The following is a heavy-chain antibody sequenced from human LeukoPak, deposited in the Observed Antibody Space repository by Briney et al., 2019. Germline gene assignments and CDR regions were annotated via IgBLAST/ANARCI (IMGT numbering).Heavy chain of an antibody. V-gene: IGHV4-4*07. D-gene: IGHD1-26*01. CDR3: ARVLSGSYWGVHDAFDI. J-gene: IGHJ3*02. CDR2: IYTSGST. Sequence: SETLSLTCTVSGGSISSYYWSWIRQPAGKGLEWIGRIYTSGSTNHNPSLKSRVTMSVDTSKNQFSLKLSSVTAADTAVYYCARVLSGSYWGVHDAFDIWGQGTMVTVSS. CDR1: GGSISSYY.